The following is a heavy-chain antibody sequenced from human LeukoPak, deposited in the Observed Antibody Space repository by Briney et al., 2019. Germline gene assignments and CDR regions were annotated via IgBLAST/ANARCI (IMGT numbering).Heavy chain of an antibody. V-gene: IGHV3-30*18. CDR1: GFTFSSYG. CDR3: AKDTKGYSSGLFDY. D-gene: IGHD6-19*01. Sequence: GRSLRLSCAASGFTFSSYGMHWVRQAPGKGLEWVAVISYDGSNKYYADSVKGRFTISRDNSKNTLYLQMNSLRAEDTAVYYCAKDTKGYSSGLFDYWGQGTLVTVSS. J-gene: IGHJ4*02. CDR2: ISYDGSNK.